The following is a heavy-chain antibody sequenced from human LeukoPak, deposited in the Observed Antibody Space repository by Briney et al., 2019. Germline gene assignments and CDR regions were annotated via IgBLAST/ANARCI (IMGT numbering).Heavy chain of an antibody. J-gene: IGHJ5*02. CDR2: LYSGGQT. CDR1: GFTVTSSY. Sequence: GGSLRLSCAASGFTVTSSYMSWVRQAPGKGLEWAAVLYSGGQTYYASSVRGRFTISRDASKNTLYLQMNSLRAEDTAEYYCTRARCDTCGYGSWGQGTLVTVSS. V-gene: IGHV3-66*02. CDR3: TRARCDTCGYGS. D-gene: IGHD5-12*01.